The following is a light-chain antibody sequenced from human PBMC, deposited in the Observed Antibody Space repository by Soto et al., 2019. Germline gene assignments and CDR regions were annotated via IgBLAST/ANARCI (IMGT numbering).Light chain of an antibody. J-gene: IGKJ5*01. V-gene: IGKV1-5*03. CDR2: KAS. CDR3: QQYDNLPIT. CDR1: QTISSW. Sequence: DIQMTQSPSTQSGSVGDRVTITCRASQTISSWLAWYQQKPGKAPKLLIYKASTLKSGVPSRFSGSGSGTEFTLTISSLQPDDFATYYCQQYDNLPITFGQGTRLEIK.